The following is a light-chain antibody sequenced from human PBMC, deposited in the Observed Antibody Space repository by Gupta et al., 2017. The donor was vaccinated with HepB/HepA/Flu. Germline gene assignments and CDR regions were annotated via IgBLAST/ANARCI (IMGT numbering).Light chain of an antibody. V-gene: IGLV1-51*01. CDR1: TSNIGNDS. CDR3: GTWDSSMSVEV. J-gene: IGLJ2*01. Sequence: QSVLTQPPSVSAAPGQTVTISCSVSTSNIGNDSVCWYQQFPGTAPKLHIYDNNQRPSGIPDRFSASKSGTSATLGITGLQTGDEADDFCGTWDSSMSVEVFGGGTKLTVL. CDR2: DNN.